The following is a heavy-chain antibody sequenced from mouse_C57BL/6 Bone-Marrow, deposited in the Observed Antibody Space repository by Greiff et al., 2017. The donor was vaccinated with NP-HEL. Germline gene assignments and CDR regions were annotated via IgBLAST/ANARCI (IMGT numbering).Heavy chain of an antibody. Sequence: EVKLQESGAELVRPGASVKLSCTASGFNIKDYYMHWVKQRPEQGLEWIGRIDPEDGDTEYAPKFQGKATMTADTSSNTAYLQLSSLTSEDTAVYYCTTGDYGSEPFAYWGQGTLVTVSA. CDR2: IDPEDGDT. CDR3: TTGDYGSEPFAY. J-gene: IGHJ3*01. V-gene: IGHV14-1*01. CDR1: GFNIKDYY. D-gene: IGHD1-1*01.